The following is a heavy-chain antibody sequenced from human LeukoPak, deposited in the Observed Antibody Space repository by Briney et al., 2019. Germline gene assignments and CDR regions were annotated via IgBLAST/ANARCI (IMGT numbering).Heavy chain of an antibody. V-gene: IGHV4-34*01. CDR1: GGSFSGYY. D-gene: IGHD2-2*01. CDR2: INHSGST. Sequence: SETLSLTCAVYGGSFSGYYWSWIRQPPGKGLEWIGEINHSGSTNYNPSLKSRVTISVDTSKNQFSLKLSSVTAADTAVYYCARELPAPIMGAFDIWGQGTMVTVSP. J-gene: IGHJ3*02. CDR3: ARELPAPIMGAFDI.